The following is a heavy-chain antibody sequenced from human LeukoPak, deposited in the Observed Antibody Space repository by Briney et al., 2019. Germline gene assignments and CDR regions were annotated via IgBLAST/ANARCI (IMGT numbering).Heavy chain of an antibody. CDR3: ARDRSRAVAGIDY. D-gene: IGHD6-19*01. V-gene: IGHV1-69*04. CDR1: GYTFTSYG. Sequence: SVKVSCKASGYTFTSYGISWVRQAPGQGLEWMGRIIPILGIANYAQKFQGRVTITADKSTSTAYMELSSLRSEDTAVYYCARDRSRAVAGIDYWGQGTLVTVSS. CDR2: IIPILGIA. J-gene: IGHJ4*02.